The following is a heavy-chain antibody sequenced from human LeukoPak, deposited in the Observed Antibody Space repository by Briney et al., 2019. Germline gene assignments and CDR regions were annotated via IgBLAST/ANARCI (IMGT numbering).Heavy chain of an antibody. Sequence: PSETLSLTCTVSGGSISSYYWSWIRQPPEKGLEWIGYIYYTGSTNYNPSLKSRVTISVDTSKNQFSLKLSSVTAADTAVYYCAIWRDRGWFDPWGQGTLVTVSS. D-gene: IGHD3-16*01. V-gene: IGHV4-59*08. CDR2: IYYTGST. CDR3: AIWRDRGWFDP. J-gene: IGHJ5*02. CDR1: GGSISSYY.